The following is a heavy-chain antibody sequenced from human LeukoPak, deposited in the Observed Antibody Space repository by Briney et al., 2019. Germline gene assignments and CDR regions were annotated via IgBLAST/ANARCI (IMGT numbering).Heavy chain of an antibody. Sequence: PGGSLRLSCAASGFTFSNYWMSWVRQAPGKGLEGVANMKEDGSEKNYLDSVKGRFTISRENAQDSLYLQMNSMRAEDTAVYYCARDRGYSNLDYWGQGTLVTVSS. CDR3: ARDRGYSNLDY. CDR2: MKEDGSEK. J-gene: IGHJ4*02. V-gene: IGHV3-7*01. CDR1: GFTFSNYW. D-gene: IGHD4-11*01.